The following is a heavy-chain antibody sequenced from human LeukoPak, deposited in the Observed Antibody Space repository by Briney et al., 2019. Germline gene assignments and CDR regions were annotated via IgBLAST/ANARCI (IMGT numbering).Heavy chain of an antibody. CDR2: TYYRPKWYT. Sequence: SQTLSLTCAISGDSVSSNTAAWNWIRQSPSGGLEWLGRTYYRPKWYTDYAVSLKSRITINPDTSKNQLSLQLNSVTPEDTAIYYCARDVSPTPGEAFDIWGQGTMVTVSS. CDR1: GDSVSSNTAA. J-gene: IGHJ3*02. D-gene: IGHD5/OR15-5a*01. CDR3: ARDVSPTPGEAFDI. V-gene: IGHV6-1*01.